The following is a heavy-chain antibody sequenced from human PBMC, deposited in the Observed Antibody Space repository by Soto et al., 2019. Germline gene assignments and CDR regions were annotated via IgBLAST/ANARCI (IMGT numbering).Heavy chain of an antibody. V-gene: IGHV1-3*01. CDR2: INAGDGNT. J-gene: IGHJ4*02. D-gene: IGHD6-13*01. CDR3: ARGSSSSWPFNY. Sequence: QVQLVQSGAEVKKPGASVKVSCKASGYTFTSYAMHWVRQAPGQRLEWMGWINAGDGNTKYSQNFQGRVTITRDTSATTSYMELSSLRSEDTAVYYCARGSSSSWPFNYWGQGTLVTVSS. CDR1: GYTFTSYA.